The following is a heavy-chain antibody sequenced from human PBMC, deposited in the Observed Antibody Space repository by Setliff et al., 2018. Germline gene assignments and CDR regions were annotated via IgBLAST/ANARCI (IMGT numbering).Heavy chain of an antibody. D-gene: IGHD3-10*01. V-gene: IGHV3-7*01. CDR3: ARDHAYGSGFYYYFYNMDV. CDR1: GFTFSRYW. CDR2: IKQDGSEK. Sequence: HPGGSLRLSCAASGFTFSRYWMSWVRQAPGKGLEWVANIKQDGSEKYYVDSVKGRFTISRDNAKNSLYLQMNSLIAEDTAVYYCARDHAYGSGFYYYFYNMDVWGQGTTVTVSS. J-gene: IGHJ6*02.